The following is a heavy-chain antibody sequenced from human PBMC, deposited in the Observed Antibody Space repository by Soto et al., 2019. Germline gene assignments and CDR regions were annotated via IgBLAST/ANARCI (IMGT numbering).Heavy chain of an antibody. V-gene: IGHV3-48*02. Sequence: EVQLVESGGGLVQPGGSLRLSCAASGFTFTSNSMNWVRQAPGKGLEWISYITSSSSTIYYADSVKGRFTISRDNAKNSLYLQMNSLRDDDTAVYYCARGRVGTAYFDYWGLGALVTVSS. CDR2: ITSSSSTI. CDR3: ARGRVGTAYFDY. CDR1: GFTFTSNS. J-gene: IGHJ4*02. D-gene: IGHD2-21*02.